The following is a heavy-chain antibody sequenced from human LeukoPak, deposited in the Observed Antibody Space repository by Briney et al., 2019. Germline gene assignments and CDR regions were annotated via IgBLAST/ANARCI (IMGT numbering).Heavy chain of an antibody. CDR1: GGTFSSYA. CDR2: IIPIFGTA. CDR3: ARVLKGRAPFDY. Sequence: GASVKVSCKASGGTFSSYAISWVRQAPGQGLEWMGGIIPIFGTANYAQKFQGRVTITADESTSTAYMELSSLRSEDTAVYYCARVLKGRAPFDYWGQRTLVTVSS. V-gene: IGHV1-69*13. J-gene: IGHJ4*02.